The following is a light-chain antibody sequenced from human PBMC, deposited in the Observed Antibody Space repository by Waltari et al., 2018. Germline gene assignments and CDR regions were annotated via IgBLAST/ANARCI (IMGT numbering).Light chain of an antibody. CDR3: QQYDTYPLT. Sequence: DIQMTQSPSTLSASVGDRFTITCRASQSISSWLAWYQQKPGEAPKFLIYKASTLESGVPARFSGSGSGTEFTLTISSLQPDDFATYYCQQYDTYPLTFGPGTKVEIK. CDR2: KAS. CDR1: QSISSW. V-gene: IGKV1-5*03. J-gene: IGKJ3*01.